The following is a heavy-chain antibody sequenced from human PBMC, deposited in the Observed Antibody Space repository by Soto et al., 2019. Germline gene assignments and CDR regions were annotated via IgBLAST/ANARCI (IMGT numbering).Heavy chain of an antibody. J-gene: IGHJ6*03. Sequence: GASVKVSCKASGYTFTSYDINWVRQATGQGLEWMGWMNPNSGNTGYAQKFQGRVTMTRNTSISTAYMELSSLRSEDTAMYYCARGGTGTTGASHYYYYYMDVWGKGTTVTVSS. CDR2: MNPNSGNT. D-gene: IGHD1-1*01. CDR3: ARGGTGTTGASHYYYYYMDV. CDR1: GYTFTSYD. V-gene: IGHV1-8*01.